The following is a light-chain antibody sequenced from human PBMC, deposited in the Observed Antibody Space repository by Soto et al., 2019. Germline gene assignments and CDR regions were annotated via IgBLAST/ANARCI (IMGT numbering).Light chain of an antibody. CDR2: GNS. Sequence: QSVLPQPHSVSGAPGQRGTISCTGSSSNIGAGYDVHWYQQLPGTAPKLLIYGNSNRPSGVPDRFSGSKSGTSASLAINGLQAEDEADYYCQSYDSSLSRVFGGGTQLTVL. V-gene: IGLV1-40*01. CDR3: QSYDSSLSRV. J-gene: IGLJ2*01. CDR1: SSNIGAGYD.